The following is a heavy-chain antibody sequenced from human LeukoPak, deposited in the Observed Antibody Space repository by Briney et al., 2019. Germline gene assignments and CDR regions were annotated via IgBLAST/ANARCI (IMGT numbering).Heavy chain of an antibody. CDR2: INTNTGNP. CDR3: ARDVARYCSGGSCYVGFGGFDY. V-gene: IGHV7-4-1*02. CDR1: GYTFTNYG. D-gene: IGHD2-15*01. Sequence: ASVKVSCKASGYTFTNYGMNWVRQAPGRGLEWMGWINTNTGNPTYAQGFTGRFVFSLDTSVSTAYLQISSLKAEDTAVYYCARDVARYCSGGSCYVGFGGFDYWGQGTLVTVSS. J-gene: IGHJ4*02.